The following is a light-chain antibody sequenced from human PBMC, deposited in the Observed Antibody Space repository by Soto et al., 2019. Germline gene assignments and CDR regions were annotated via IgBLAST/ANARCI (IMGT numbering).Light chain of an antibody. CDR1: ISNIGAGYD. CDR2: GNI. CDR3: QSYDSSLGGSV. J-gene: IGLJ1*01. Sequence: QSVLTQPPSVSGAPGQRVTISCTGTISNIGAGYDVHWYQQFTGTAPKLLIYGNINRPSGVPDRFSGSKSGTSASLAITGLQAEDEADYYCQSYDSSLGGSVFGTGTKLTVL. V-gene: IGLV1-40*01.